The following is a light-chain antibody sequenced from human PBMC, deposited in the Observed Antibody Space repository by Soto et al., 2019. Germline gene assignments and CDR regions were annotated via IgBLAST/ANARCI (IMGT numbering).Light chain of an antibody. CDR1: QSVRSSY. CDR2: GAS. V-gene: IGKV3-20*01. CDR3: QQYGSSPAT. J-gene: IGKJ1*01. Sequence: EIVLTQSPGTVSLSPGERATLSCRASQSVRSSYLAWYQQKPGQAPRLLIYGASSRATGIPDRFSGSGSGTDFTLTISRLEPEDFAVYYCQQYGSSPATFGQGTKGEIK.